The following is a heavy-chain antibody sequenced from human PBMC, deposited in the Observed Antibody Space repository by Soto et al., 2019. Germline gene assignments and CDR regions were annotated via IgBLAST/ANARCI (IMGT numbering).Heavy chain of an antibody. V-gene: IGHV4-4*07. Sequence: QVQLQQSGPGLVKPSDTQSLTCTVSGGSIRSYYWSWIRQPAGKALEWIGRIYTSGTTNYNPSLKSRVTIFLDTSKNQFPLDLSSVTDADTAVYYCAREGSIGFGMDVWGQWTTVTVSS. CDR1: GGSIRSYY. CDR3: AREGSIGFGMDV. J-gene: IGHJ6*02. CDR2: IYTSGTT.